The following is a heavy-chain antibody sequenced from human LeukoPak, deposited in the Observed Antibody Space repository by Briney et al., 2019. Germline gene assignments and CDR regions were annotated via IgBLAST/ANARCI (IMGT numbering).Heavy chain of an antibody. V-gene: IGHV3-64D*06. J-gene: IGHJ4*02. CDR1: GFTFSSYA. CDR2: ISSNGGST. Sequence: GGSLRLSCSASGFTFSSYAMHWVRQAPGKGLEYVSAISSNGGSTYYADSVKGRFTISRDNSKNTLYLQMSSLRAEDTAVYYCVTLVAVAGWPIDYWGQGTLVTVSS. D-gene: IGHD6-19*01. CDR3: VTLVAVAGWPIDY.